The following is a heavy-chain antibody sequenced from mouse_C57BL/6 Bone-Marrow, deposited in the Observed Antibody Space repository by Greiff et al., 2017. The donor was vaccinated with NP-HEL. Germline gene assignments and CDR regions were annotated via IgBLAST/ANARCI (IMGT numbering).Heavy chain of an antibody. CDR1: GFTFSSYG. Sequence: EVMLVESGGDLVKPGGSLKLSCAASGFTFSSYGMSWVRQTPDKRLEWVATISSGGSYTYYPDSVKGRFTISRDNAKNTLYLQMSILKSEDTAMYYCASPYDYDVAWFAYWGQGTLVTVSA. CDR2: ISSGGSYT. D-gene: IGHD2-4*01. CDR3: ASPYDYDVAWFAY. J-gene: IGHJ3*01. V-gene: IGHV5-6*01.